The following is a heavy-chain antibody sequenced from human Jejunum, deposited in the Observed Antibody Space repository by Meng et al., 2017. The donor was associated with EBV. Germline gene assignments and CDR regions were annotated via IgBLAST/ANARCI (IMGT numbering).Heavy chain of an antibody. CDR1: GGTFSSYV. Sequence: QVQLVQAGAEVKKPGSSVKVSCKASGGTFSSYVINWVRQAPGQGLEWMGGIIPIFGRTNYALEFQDRVTITADKFTSTVYMEMSSLKSEDTAVYYCARDQGRDYDSSTYYTHWGRGTLVTVSS. D-gene: IGHD3-22*01. CDR2: IIPIFGRT. CDR3: ARDQGRDYDSSTYYTH. J-gene: IGHJ4*02. V-gene: IGHV1-69*06.